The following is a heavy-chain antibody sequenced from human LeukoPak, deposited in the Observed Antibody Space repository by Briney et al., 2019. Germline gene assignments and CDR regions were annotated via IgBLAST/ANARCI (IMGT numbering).Heavy chain of an antibody. CDR3: ARMNYHDSSGFDY. Sequence: SETLSLTCAVSGGSISSSNWWSWVRQPPGKGLEWIGEIYHSGSTNYNPSLKSRVTISVDKSKNQFSLKLSSVTAADTAVYYCARMNYHDSSGFDYWGQGTLVTVSS. CDR1: GGSISSSNW. J-gene: IGHJ4*02. V-gene: IGHV4-4*02. D-gene: IGHD3-22*01. CDR2: IYHSGST.